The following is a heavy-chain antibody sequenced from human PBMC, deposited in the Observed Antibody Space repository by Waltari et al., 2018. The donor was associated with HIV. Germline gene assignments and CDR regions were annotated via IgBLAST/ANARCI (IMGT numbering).Heavy chain of an antibody. D-gene: IGHD4-17*01. Sequence: QVQLVQSGAEVKKPGASVKVSCKASGYTFTSYYMHWVRQAPGQGLEWMGIINPSGGSTSYAQKFQGRVTMTRDTFTSTVYMELSSLRSEDTAVYYCARDPPSTVVTPDAFDIWGQGTMVTVSS. J-gene: IGHJ3*02. CDR3: ARDPPSTVVTPDAFDI. CDR2: INPSGGST. V-gene: IGHV1-46*01. CDR1: GYTFTSYY.